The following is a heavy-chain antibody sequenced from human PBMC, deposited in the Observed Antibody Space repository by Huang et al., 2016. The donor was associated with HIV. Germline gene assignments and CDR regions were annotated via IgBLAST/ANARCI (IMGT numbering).Heavy chain of an antibody. CDR2: IIPVFGKK. J-gene: IGHJ6*02. D-gene: IGHD1-26*01. Sequence: QVQLVQSGAEVKKPGSSVKVSCKASGGTFSNHGFSWVRQAPGQGLAWRGGIIPVFGKKYYKPKWQGRVTITADESTSTVYMELSSLTPDDTAEYYCARVRGYSGSYYGMDVWGQGTTVTVSS. CDR3: ARVRGYSGSYYGMDV. V-gene: IGHV1-69*01. CDR1: GGTFSNHG.